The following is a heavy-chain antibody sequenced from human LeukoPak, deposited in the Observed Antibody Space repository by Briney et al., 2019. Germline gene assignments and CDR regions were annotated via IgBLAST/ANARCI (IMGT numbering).Heavy chain of an antibody. V-gene: IGHV3-11*06. CDR3: ARVYSNYVGAYDY. J-gene: IGHJ4*02. D-gene: IGHD4-11*01. CDR2: ISSSSSYT. CDR1: GFTFSDYY. Sequence: PGGSLRLSCAASGFTFSDYYMSWIRQAPGKGLEWVSYISSSSSYTNYADSVKGRFTISRDNAKNSLYLQMNSLRAEDTAVYYCARVYSNYVGAYDYWGQGTLVTVSS.